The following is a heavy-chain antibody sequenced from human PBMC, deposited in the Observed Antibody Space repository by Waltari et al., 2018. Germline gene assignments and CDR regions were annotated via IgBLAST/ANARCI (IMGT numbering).Heavy chain of an antibody. CDR1: GYSLSSGYY. D-gene: IGHD5-18*01. V-gene: IGHV4-38-2*01. CDR2: IYLSGRT. Sequence: QLQLQESGPGLVKPSETLSLNCAVSGYSLSSGYYWGWIRQTPGKGLDGIGSIYLSGRTYDDPSIKSRGTISVDTSKNQFSLKLSAVTAADTAVYYCARTDTAMVLDYWGQGTLVTVSS. J-gene: IGHJ4*02. CDR3: ARTDTAMVLDY.